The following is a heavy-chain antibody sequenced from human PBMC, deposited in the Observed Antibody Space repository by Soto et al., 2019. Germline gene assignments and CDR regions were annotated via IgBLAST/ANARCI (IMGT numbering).Heavy chain of an antibody. CDR1: GCTLTNYA. CDR2: ISASGGLK. Sequence: EVQLSESGGDLRQPGGSLRLSCAAAGCTLTNYAMTRVRQTPGKGLERVSGISASGGLKYYADSVRGRVTVSRDKSKNILYLQMDNLRDEDTALYYCAREVGAPSGWLDPWGQGTQVTVSS. D-gene: IGHD1-26*01. J-gene: IGHJ5*02. V-gene: IGHV3-23*01. CDR3: AREVGAPSGWLDP.